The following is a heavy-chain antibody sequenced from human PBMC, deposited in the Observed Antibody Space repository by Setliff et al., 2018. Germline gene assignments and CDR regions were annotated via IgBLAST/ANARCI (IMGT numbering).Heavy chain of an antibody. J-gene: IGHJ4*02. CDR3: ARISPSYCSKSGCYAAEGY. Sequence: GASVKVSCKASGYTLSNSILSWVRQAPGQGLEWVGWISAYNGKTYSAQKFQDRVTLTTHTSTNMGYLELRDLRSDDTAVYFCARISPSYCSKSGCYAAEGYWGQGTLVTVSS. V-gene: IGHV1-18*01. CDR1: GYTLSNSI. D-gene: IGHD2-2*01. CDR2: ISAYNGKT.